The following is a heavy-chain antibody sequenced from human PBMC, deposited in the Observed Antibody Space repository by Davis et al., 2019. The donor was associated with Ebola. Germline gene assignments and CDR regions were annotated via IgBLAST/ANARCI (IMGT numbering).Heavy chain of an antibody. D-gene: IGHD6-6*01. J-gene: IGHJ5*02. V-gene: IGHV1-2*06. CDR3: AREGSSIAARLPWFDP. CDR1: GYTFTGYY. CDR2: INPNSGGT. Sequence: ASVTVSCKASGYTFTGYYMHWVRQAPGQGLEWMGRINPNSGGTNYAQKFQGRVTMTRDTSISTAYMELSRLRSDDTAVYYCAREGSSIAARLPWFDPWGQGTLVTVSS.